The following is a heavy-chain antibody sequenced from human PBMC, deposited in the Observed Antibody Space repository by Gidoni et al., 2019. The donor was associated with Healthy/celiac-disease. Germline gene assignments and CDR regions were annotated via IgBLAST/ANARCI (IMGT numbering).Heavy chain of an antibody. D-gene: IGHD3-22*01. J-gene: IGHJ4*02. Sequence: EVQLLESGGGLVQPGGSLRLSCAASGFTFSSYAMSWVRQAPGQGLEWVSAISGSGGSTYYADSVKGRFTISRDNSKNTLYLQMNSLRAEDTAVYYCAKAQPGYYYDSSGSYYFDYWGQGTLVTVSS. CDR2: ISGSGGST. CDR1: GFTFSSYA. V-gene: IGHV3-23*01. CDR3: AKAQPGYYYDSSGSYYFDY.